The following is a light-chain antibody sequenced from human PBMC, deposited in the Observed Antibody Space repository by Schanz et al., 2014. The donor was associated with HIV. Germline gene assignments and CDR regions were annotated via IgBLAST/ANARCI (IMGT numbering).Light chain of an antibody. J-gene: IGLJ2*01. V-gene: IGLV2-14*03. CDR2: DVR. CDR3: CSFAGSNALL. CDR1: SSDVGGYNY. Sequence: QSALTQPASVSGSPGQSVTISCTGTSSDVGGYNYVAWYQQHPGKAPKLLIYDVRNRPSGVSIRFSGSKSGNTATLTISGLQSDDEADYFCCSFAGSNALLFGGGTKLTVL.